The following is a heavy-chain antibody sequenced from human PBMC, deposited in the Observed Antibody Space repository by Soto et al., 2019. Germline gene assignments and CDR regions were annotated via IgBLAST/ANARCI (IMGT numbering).Heavy chain of an antibody. CDR1: GFIVTNYA. Sequence: EVQLLESGGGLVQSGGSLRLSCAASGFIVTNYAMSWVRQAPGQGLERVSTFGTSGNTYYADSVKGRFTISRDNSKNRLFLQMNSLRAEDTALYYCAKRPGYCMCVWGNGTPVTVSS. J-gene: IGHJ6*03. CDR2: FGTSGNT. CDR3: AKRPGYCMCV. V-gene: IGHV3-23*01.